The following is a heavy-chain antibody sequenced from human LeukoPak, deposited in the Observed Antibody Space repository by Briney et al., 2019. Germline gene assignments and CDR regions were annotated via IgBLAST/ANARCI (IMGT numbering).Heavy chain of an antibody. J-gene: IGHJ4*02. Sequence: GGSLRLSCPACRRTFNSYEIHWVRQAPGKGLVWVSRINSDGSSTTYADSVRGRFTISRDNAKNTLYLQMNSLRAEDTAVYYCASTVGPNYFDSWGQGTLVTVSS. CDR3: ASTVGPNYFDS. CDR1: RRTFNSYE. CDR2: INSDGSST. V-gene: IGHV3-74*01.